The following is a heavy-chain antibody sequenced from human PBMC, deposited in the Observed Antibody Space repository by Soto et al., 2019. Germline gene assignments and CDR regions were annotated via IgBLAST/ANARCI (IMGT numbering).Heavy chain of an antibody. CDR3: ARDWYYYDSSGYYISYYFDY. CDR2: ISSSSSYI. V-gene: IGHV3-21*01. CDR1: GFTFSSYS. J-gene: IGHJ4*02. Sequence: GGSLRLSCAASGFTFSSYSMNWVRQAPGKGLEWVSSISSSSSYIYYADSVKGRFTISRDNAKNSLYLQMNSLRAEDTAVYYCARDWYYYDSSGYYISYYFDYWGQGTLVTVSS. D-gene: IGHD3-22*01.